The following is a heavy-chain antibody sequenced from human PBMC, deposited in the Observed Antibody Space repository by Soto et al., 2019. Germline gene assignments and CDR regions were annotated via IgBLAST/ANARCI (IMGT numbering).Heavy chain of an antibody. V-gene: IGHV1-8*01. D-gene: IGHD1-1*01. CDR2: MNPNTGNS. CDR3: ARRAETNGWNGFGADKYYFDF. Sequence: QVQLVQSGAEVRKPGASVKVSCEASGYTFTSYDIYWVRQATGQGLEWMGWMNPNTGNSGYAQKFQGRVTMTSDTSKSTAHMEVSSLRSEDTGVYYCARRAETNGWNGFGADKYYFDFWGQGTLVTVSS. J-gene: IGHJ4*02. CDR1: GYTFTSYD.